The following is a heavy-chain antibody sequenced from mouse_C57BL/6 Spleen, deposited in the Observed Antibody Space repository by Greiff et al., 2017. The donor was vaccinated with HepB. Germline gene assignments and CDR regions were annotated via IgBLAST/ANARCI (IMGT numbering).Heavy chain of an antibody. CDR1: GYSITSGYY. Sequence: VQLQQSGPGLVKPSQSLSLTCSVTGYSITSGYYWNWIRQFPGNKLEWMGYISYDGSNNYNPSLKNRISITRDTSKNQFFLKLNSVTTEDTATYYCASDGYYDAMDYWGQGTSVTVSS. CDR2: ISYDGSN. CDR3: ASDGYYDAMDY. J-gene: IGHJ4*01. D-gene: IGHD2-2*01. V-gene: IGHV3-6*01.